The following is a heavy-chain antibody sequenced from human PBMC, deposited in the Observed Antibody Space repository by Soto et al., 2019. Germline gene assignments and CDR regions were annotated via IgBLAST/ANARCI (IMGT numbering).Heavy chain of an antibody. D-gene: IGHD4-17*01. V-gene: IGHV3-30*18. Sequence: QVQLVESGGGVVQPGRSLRLSCAASGFTFSTYGVHWVRQAPGKGLEWVAVISSDGSEKYYAGSVKGRVSISRDNSKSTLYMQMDSLRAEDTAVYSCAKGAVTTSLYYVDHWGQGTLVTVSS. J-gene: IGHJ4*02. CDR1: GFTFSTYG. CDR3: AKGAVTTSLYYVDH. CDR2: ISSDGSEK.